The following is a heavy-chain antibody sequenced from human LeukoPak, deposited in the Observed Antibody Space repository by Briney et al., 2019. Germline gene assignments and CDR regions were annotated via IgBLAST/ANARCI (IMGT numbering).Heavy chain of an antibody. J-gene: IGHJ4*02. Sequence: GGSLRLSCAASGFVFRNYAMTWVRQAPGKGLEWVSVVTGSGERTVYADSVKGRFAISRDNSKNMVYLQMNSLRVEDAAIYYCAKIPGDYVELILDYWGQGTLVTVSS. CDR3: AKIPGDYVELILDY. CDR1: GFVFRNYA. V-gene: IGHV3-23*01. CDR2: VTGSGERT. D-gene: IGHD4-17*01.